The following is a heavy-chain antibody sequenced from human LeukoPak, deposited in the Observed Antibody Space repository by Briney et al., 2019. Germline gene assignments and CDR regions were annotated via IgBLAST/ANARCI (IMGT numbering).Heavy chain of an antibody. Sequence: PGGSLRLSCAASGFTFSSYSMNWVRQAPGKGLEWVSSISSSSSYIYYADSVKGRFNISRDNDKNSLYLQMNSLRAEDTAVYYCARDVQLERTRAFDIWGQGTMVTVSS. D-gene: IGHD1-1*01. CDR1: GFTFSSYS. CDR2: ISSSSSYI. CDR3: ARDVQLERTRAFDI. V-gene: IGHV3-21*01. J-gene: IGHJ3*02.